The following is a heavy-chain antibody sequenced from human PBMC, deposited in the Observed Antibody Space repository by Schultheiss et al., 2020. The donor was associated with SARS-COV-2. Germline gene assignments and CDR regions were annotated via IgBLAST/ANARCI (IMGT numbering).Heavy chain of an antibody. CDR3: ARRSEDWNYVSDY. CDR1: GYSFTSYW. D-gene: IGHD1-7*01. J-gene: IGHJ4*02. V-gene: IGHV5-51*01. Sequence: GASLKISCKGSGYSFTSYWIGWVRQMPGKGLEWMGIIYPGDSDTRYSPSFQGQVTISADKSISTAYLQWSSLKASDTAMYYCARRSEDWNYVSDYWGQGTLVTVSS. CDR2: IYPGDSDT.